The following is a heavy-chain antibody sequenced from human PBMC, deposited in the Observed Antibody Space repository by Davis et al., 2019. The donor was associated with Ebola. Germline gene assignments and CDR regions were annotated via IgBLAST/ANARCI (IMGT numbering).Heavy chain of an antibody. CDR2: VYYSGST. CDR1: GGSVNSGGYS. J-gene: IGHJ6*02. D-gene: IGHD1-20*01. V-gene: IGHV4-61*08. Sequence: PSETLSLTCTVSGGSVNSGGYSWSWIRQPPGKGLEWIGYVYYSGSTNYNPSLKSRVTISVDTSKNQFSLKLSSVTAADTAVYYCARDKSPPRITGPTFIDRRLRTREGSSYGMDVWGQGTTVTVSS. CDR3: ARDKSPPRITGPTFIDRRLRTREGSSYGMDV.